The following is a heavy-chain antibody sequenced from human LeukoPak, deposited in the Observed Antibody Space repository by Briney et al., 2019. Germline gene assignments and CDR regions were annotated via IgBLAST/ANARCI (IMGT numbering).Heavy chain of an antibody. D-gene: IGHD5-12*01. CDR3: ARGTRAIVTTNFAPGPYTYV. V-gene: IGHV3-30*04. J-gene: IGHJ6*04. CDR1: GFTFSNYA. CDR2: ISHDGSNK. Sequence: GGSLRLSCAASGFTFSNYAMHWVRQAPGKGLEWVAFISHDGSNKYYADSVKGRFTISRDNSKNTLYLQMNSLRVEDTAVYYFARGTRAIVTTNFAPGPYTYVWGKGTTVTASS.